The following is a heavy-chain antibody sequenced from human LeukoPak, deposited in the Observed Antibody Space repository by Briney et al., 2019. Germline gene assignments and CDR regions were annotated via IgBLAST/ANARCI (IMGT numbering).Heavy chain of an antibody. V-gene: IGHV4-30-4*01. CDR2: IYYSGST. D-gene: IGHD1-1*01. J-gene: IGHJ4*02. CDR3: ASLSVWELATHPGGSFDY. CDR1: GGLTSSGDYY. Sequence: SQTLSLTCTVSGGLTSSGDYYWSWIRQSPAKGLERIGQIYYSGSTLYSPSLKSRLTISLDTSKNQFSLRLNSVTGADTAVYFCASLSVWELATHPGGSFDYWGRGILVTVSS.